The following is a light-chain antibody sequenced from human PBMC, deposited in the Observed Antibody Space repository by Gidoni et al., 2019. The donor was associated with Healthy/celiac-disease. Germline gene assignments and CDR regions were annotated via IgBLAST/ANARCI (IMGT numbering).Light chain of an antibody. V-gene: IGKV1-5*03. J-gene: IGKJ1*01. CDR3: QQYNSYSRT. Sequence: DIPLTQSPSTLSASVGDSVPITRRASQSISSWLPWYQQKPGKAPKLLIYKASSLESGVPSRFSGSGSGTEFTLTISSLQPDDFATYYCQQYNSYSRTFGQXTKVEIK. CDR2: KAS. CDR1: QSISSW.